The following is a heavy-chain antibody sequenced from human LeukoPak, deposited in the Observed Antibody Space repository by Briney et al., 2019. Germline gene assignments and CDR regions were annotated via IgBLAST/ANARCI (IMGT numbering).Heavy chain of an antibody. CDR1: GYTFTSYG. V-gene: IGHV1-18*01. Sequence: ASVNVSCKASGYTFTSYGISWVRQAPGQGLEWMGWISGYNGKTNYAQKLQGRVTMSTDTATSTAYMELRSLRSDDTAVYYCARDYRDVLLWFGELSHWGQGTLVTVSS. CDR3: ARDYRDVLLWFGELSH. J-gene: IGHJ4*02. D-gene: IGHD3-10*01. CDR2: ISGYNGKT.